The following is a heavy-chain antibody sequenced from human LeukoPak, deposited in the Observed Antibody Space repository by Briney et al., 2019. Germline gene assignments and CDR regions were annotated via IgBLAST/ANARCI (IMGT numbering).Heavy chain of an antibody. J-gene: IGHJ6*01. CDR3: AKAESLYYYYRMDV. CDR2: LSIAGSNE. Sequence: SPRLSSAPSGVTFSAYGMQWVREGPGKGLERGAVLSIAGSNEYYTDSVKGRFPISRDNSKITLYLQMNSLRAEDTAVYYCAKAESLYYYYRMDVWGQGTTVSVST. CDR1: GVTFSAYG. V-gene: IGHV3-30*18.